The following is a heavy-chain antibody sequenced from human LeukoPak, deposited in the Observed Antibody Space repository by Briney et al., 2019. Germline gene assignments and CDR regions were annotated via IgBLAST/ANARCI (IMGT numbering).Heavy chain of an antibody. CDR3: ANLLGATGGDY. CDR2: ISGSGGST. D-gene: IGHD1-26*01. Sequence: PGGSLRLSCAASGFTFSSYAMTWVRQAPGKGLEWLSTISGSGGSTYYADSVKGRSTISRDNSKKTVYLQMNSLRAEDTAVYYCANLLGATGGDYWGQGTLVTVSS. J-gene: IGHJ4*02. V-gene: IGHV3-23*01. CDR1: GFTFSSYA.